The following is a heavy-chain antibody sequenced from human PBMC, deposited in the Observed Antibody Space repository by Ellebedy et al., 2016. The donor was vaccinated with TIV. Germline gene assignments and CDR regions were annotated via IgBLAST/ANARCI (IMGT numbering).Heavy chain of an antibody. Sequence: ASVKVSCKASGYTFTSYYMHWVRQAPGQGLEWMGWIYPNGGGTNYAQKFQGRVTMTRDTSTSTVYMELSSLRSDDTAVYYCAAFPYISSSSAFWGQGTLVTVSS. D-gene: IGHD6-6*01. CDR3: AAFPYISSSSAF. V-gene: IGHV1-2*02. J-gene: IGHJ4*02. CDR1: GYTFTSYY. CDR2: IYPNGGGT.